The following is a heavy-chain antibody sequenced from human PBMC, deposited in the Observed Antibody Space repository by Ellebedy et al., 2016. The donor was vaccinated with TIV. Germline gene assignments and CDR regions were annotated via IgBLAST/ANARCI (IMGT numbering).Heavy chain of an antibody. CDR3: ARQSKGIISYYYYGMDV. CDR2: INPNSGGT. V-gene: IGHV1-2*04. Sequence: AASVKVSCKASGYTFTGYYMHWVRQAPGQGLEWMGWINPNSGGTNYAQKFQGWVTMTRDTSIRTAYMELSRLRSDDTAVYYCARQSKGIISYYYYGMDVWGQGTTVTVSS. J-gene: IGHJ6*02. CDR1: GYTFTGYY. D-gene: IGHD3-10*01.